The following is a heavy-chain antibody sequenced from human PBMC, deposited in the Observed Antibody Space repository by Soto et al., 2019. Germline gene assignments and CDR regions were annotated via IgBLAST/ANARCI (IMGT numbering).Heavy chain of an antibody. V-gene: IGHV3-9*01. Sequence: DVQLVEYGGGLVQPGRSLRLSCAASGFTFDDYAMHWVRQAPGKGLEWVSGISWNSGSIGYADSVKGRFTISRDNAKNSLYRKMNSLRAEDTALYYCAKERNNPYHTGGSVDIWCQGTMGTVSS. D-gene: IGHD3-16*01. CDR2: ISWNSGSI. CDR3: AKERNNPYHTGGSVDI. CDR1: GFTFDDYA. J-gene: IGHJ3*02.